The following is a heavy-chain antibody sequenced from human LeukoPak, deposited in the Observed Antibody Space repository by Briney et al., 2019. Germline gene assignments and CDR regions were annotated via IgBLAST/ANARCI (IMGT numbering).Heavy chain of an antibody. CDR2: IYPGDSDT. D-gene: IGHD2-2*01. V-gene: IGHV5-51*03. CDR3: ARLLGYCSSTSCYLLYNWFDP. J-gene: IGHJ5*02. Sequence: PGESLKISCKGSGYSFTSYWIGWVRQMPGKGLEWMGIIYPGDSDTRYSPSFQGQVTNSADKSISTAYLQWSSLKASDTAMYYCARLLGYCSSTSCYLLYNWFDPWGQGTLVTVSS. CDR1: GYSFTSYW.